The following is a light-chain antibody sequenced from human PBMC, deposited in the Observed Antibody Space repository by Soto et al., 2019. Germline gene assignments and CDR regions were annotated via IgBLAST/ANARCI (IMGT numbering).Light chain of an antibody. J-gene: IGLJ2*01. CDR3: AAWDDSLNGLV. Sequence: QSVLTQPPSASGTPGQRLTISCSGSSSNIGSNTVTWYQQLPGTAPKVLIHSNDRRPSGVPDRFSGPKSGTSASLAISGLLSDDEADYYCAAWDDSLNGLVFGGGTKLTVL. CDR2: SND. CDR1: SSNIGSNT. V-gene: IGLV1-44*01.